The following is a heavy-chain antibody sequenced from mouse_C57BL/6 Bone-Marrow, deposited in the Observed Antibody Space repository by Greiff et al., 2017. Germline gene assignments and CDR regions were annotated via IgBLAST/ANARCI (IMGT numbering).Heavy chain of an antibody. V-gene: IGHV1-64*01. D-gene: IGHD2-3*01. Sequence: QVQLQQPGAELVKPGASVKLSCKASGYPFTSYWMHWVKQRPGQGLEWIGMIHPNSGSTNYNEKFKSKATLTVDKSSSTAYMQLSSLTSEDSAVYYCARRYDGYFPWFAYWGQGTLGTVSA. CDR3: ARRYDGYFPWFAY. CDR2: IHPNSGST. CDR1: GYPFTSYW. J-gene: IGHJ3*01.